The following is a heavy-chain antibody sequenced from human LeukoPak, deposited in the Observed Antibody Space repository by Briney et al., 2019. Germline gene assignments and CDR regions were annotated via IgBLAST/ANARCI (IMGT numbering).Heavy chain of an antibody. CDR3: AKASRASTLTTRHPIDY. CDR2: ISGSGERT. CDR1: GFTFSSYA. V-gene: IGHV3-23*01. Sequence: GGSLRLSCAASGFTFSSYAMTWVRQAPGKGLEWVSGISGSGERTYYADSVKGRFTISRDNSKNTLYVEMNSLRAEDTAVYYCAKASRASTLTTRHPIDYWGREPWSPSPQ. J-gene: IGHJ4*02. D-gene: IGHD4-17*01.